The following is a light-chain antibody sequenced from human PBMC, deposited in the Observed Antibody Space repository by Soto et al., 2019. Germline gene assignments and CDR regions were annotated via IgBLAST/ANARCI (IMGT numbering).Light chain of an antibody. J-gene: IGKJ4*01. V-gene: IGKV3D-15*01. CDR2: GAS. Sequence: EIVMTQSPATLSVSPGEGATLSCRASHSVDSNLAWYQQKPGQAPRLLINGASTRPTGIPARFSGSGSGTDFTLTISSLQSEDFAVYYCQQYDKWPLTFGGGTKVDIK. CDR1: HSVDSN. CDR3: QQYDKWPLT.